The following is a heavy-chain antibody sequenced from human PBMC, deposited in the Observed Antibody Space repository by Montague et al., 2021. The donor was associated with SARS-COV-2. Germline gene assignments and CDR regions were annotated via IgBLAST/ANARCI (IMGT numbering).Heavy chain of an antibody. V-gene: IGHV4-59*01. CDR3: ARDWAVLTRDGYNYGWFDP. D-gene: IGHD5-24*01. Sequence: SETLSLTRSVSGGSISGYCWSWIRQSPGKGLEWVGYIYYTGGTNXNPSLESRVTISLDTSKNQFSLRLSSVTPADTAVYYCARDWAVLTRDGYNYGWFDPWGPGTLVTVSS. CDR1: GGSISGYC. CDR2: IYYTGGT. J-gene: IGHJ5*02.